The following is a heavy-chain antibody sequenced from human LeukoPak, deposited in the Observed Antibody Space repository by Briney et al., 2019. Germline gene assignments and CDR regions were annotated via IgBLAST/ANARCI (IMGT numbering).Heavy chain of an antibody. J-gene: IGHJ1*01. D-gene: IGHD6-13*01. CDR3: ARVGIAAAGKLYFQH. CDR2: IIPIFGTA. CDR1: GGTLSSYA. V-gene: IGHV1-69*13. Sequence: ASVKVSCKASGGTLSSYAISWVRQAPGQGLEWMGGIIPIFGTANYAQKFQGRVTITADESTSTAYMELSSLRSEDTAVYYCARVGIAAAGKLYFQHWGQGTLVTVSS.